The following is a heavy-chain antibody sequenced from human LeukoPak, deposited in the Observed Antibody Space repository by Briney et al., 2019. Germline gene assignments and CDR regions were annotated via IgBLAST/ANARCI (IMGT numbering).Heavy chain of an antibody. D-gene: IGHD2-21*02. CDR3: ASLIETAGDLFDY. J-gene: IGHJ4*02. V-gene: IGHV4-34*01. CDR2: INHSGST. CDR1: GGSFSGYY. Sequence: SETLSLTCAVYGGSFSGYYWSWIRQPPGKGLEWIGEINHSGSTNYNPSLKSRVTISVDTSKNQFSLKLSSVTAADTAVHFCASLIETAGDLFDYWGQGTLVTVSS.